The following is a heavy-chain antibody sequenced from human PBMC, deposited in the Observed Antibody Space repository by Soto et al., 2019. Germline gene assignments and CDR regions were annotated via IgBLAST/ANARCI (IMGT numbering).Heavy chain of an antibody. D-gene: IGHD1-1*01. CDR3: ARVSTGSPGYFDY. Sequence: TSETLSLTCTVSGGSISSYYWSWIRQPPGKGLEWIGYIYYSGSTNYNPSLKSRVTISVDTSKNQFSLKLSSVTAADTAVYYCARVSTGSPGYFDYWGQGTLVTVSS. V-gene: IGHV4-59*01. CDR2: IYYSGST. CDR1: GGSISSYY. J-gene: IGHJ4*02.